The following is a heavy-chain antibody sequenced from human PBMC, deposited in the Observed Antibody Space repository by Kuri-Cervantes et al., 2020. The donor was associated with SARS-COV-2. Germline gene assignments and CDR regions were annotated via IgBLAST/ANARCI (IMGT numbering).Heavy chain of an antibody. Sequence: GGSLRLSCAASGFTFSSYGMHWVRQAPGKGLEWVAVIWYDGSNEYYAGSVKGRFTISRDNSKNTLYLQMNSLRVEDTAVYYCARDNWFDPWGQGTLVTVSS. CDR1: GFTFSSYG. CDR3: ARDNWFDP. V-gene: IGHV3-33*08. J-gene: IGHJ5*02. CDR2: IWYDGSNE.